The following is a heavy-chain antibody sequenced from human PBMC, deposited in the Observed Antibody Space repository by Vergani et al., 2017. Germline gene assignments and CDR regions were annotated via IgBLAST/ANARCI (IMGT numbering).Heavy chain of an antibody. J-gene: IGHJ5*02. CDR1: GYTFTSYD. D-gene: IGHD6-6*01. CDR2: MNPNSGNT. Sequence: QVQLVQSGAEVKKPGASVKVSCKASGYTFTSYDINWVRQATGQGLEWMGWMNPNSGNTGYAQKFQGRVTMTRNTSISTAYMELSSLRSEDTAVFYCARSSTIKLAARTWFDPWGQGTLVTVSS. V-gene: IGHV1-8*01. CDR3: ARSSTIKLAARTWFDP.